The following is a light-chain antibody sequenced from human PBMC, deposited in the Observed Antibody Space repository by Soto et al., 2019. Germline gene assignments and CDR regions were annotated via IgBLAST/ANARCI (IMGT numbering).Light chain of an antibody. J-gene: IGKJ5*01. CDR2: AAS. CDR1: QSISNH. CDR3: QQSYSTPIT. Sequence: DVQVTQSPSSLSASVEDRVIITCRASQSISNHLNWYQQKPGKAPKLLIFAASNLQTGVPSRFSGSGSGTDFTLTINSLQPEDFATYSCQQSYSTPITFGQGTRLEIK. V-gene: IGKV1-39*01.